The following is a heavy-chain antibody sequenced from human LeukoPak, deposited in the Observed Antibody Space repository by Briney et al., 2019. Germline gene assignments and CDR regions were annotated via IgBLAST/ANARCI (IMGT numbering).Heavy chain of an antibody. J-gene: IGHJ5*02. CDR1: GFTFSSYE. V-gene: IGHV3-48*03. D-gene: IGHD5-12*01. Sequence: GRSLRLSCAASGFTFSSYEMNWVRQAPGKGLEWVSYISSIGSTIYYADTVKGRFTISRDNAKNALYLQMNSLRAEDTAVYYCAGGDGYSGCDPWGQGTLVTVSS. CDR2: ISSIGSTI. CDR3: AGGDGYSGCDP.